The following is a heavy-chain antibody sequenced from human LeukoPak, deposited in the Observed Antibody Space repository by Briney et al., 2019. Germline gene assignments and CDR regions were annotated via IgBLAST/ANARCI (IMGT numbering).Heavy chain of an antibody. V-gene: IGHV1-24*01. J-gene: IGHJ4*02. Sequence: ASVKVSCKVSGYTLTELSMHWVRQAPGKGLEWMGGFDPEDGETIYAQKFQGRVTMTEDTSTDTAYMELSSLRSEDTAVYYCATFKYYYDSSGYSYYFDYWGQGTLVTVSS. CDR2: FDPEDGET. CDR3: ATFKYYYDSSGYSYYFDY. CDR1: GYTLTELS. D-gene: IGHD3-22*01.